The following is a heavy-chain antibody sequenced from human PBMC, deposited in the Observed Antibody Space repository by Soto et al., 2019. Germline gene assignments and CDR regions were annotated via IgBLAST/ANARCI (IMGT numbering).Heavy chain of an antibody. J-gene: IGHJ6*03. Sequence: ASVKVSCKASGYTFTGYYMHWVRQAPGQGLEWMGWINPNSGGTNYAQKFQGWVTMTRDTSISTAYMELSRLRSDDTAVYYCAREGRSGSYYPNYYYHYHMAVWGKGTTVTVSS. CDR2: INPNSGGT. D-gene: IGHD3-10*01. CDR1: GYTFTGYY. V-gene: IGHV1-2*04. CDR3: AREGRSGSYYPNYYYHYHMAV.